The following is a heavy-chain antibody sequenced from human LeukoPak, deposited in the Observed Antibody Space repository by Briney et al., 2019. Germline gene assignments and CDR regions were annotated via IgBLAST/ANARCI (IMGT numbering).Heavy chain of an antibody. CDR3: GRDMVHY. V-gene: IGHV3-7*01. Sequence: GGSLRLSCASSGFTFTRYWMTWIRQVPGKGLEWVANIKQDGSEKYYVDSVKGRFTISRDNAKNSLYLQMDSLRVEDTAVYYCGRDMVHYWGQGTLVTVSS. CDR1: GFTFTRYW. J-gene: IGHJ4*02. D-gene: IGHD3-10*01. CDR2: IKQDGSEK.